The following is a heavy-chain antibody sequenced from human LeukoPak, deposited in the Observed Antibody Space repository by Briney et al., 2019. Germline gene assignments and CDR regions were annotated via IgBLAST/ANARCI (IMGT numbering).Heavy chain of an antibody. V-gene: IGHV3-23*01. J-gene: IGHJ4*02. D-gene: IGHD3-10*01. CDR1: GFTFSSYA. CDR2: ISGSGGST. CDR3: ARDSTYYYDSGSSGPHYFDY. Sequence: GGSLRLSCAASGFTFSSYAMSWVRQAPGKGLEWVSAISGSGGSTYYADSVKGRFTISRDNSKNTLYLQMNSLRAEDTAVYYCARDSTYYYDSGSSGPHYFDYWGQGTLVTVSS.